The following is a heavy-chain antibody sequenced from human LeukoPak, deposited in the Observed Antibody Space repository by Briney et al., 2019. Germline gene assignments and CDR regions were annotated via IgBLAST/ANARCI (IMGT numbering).Heavy chain of an antibody. CDR1: GYTFSSYS. CDR3: ARDGSSVSSSSFFDY. CDR2: ITSSGRYI. D-gene: IGHD6-6*01. J-gene: IGHJ4*02. Sequence: GGSLRVSCAASGYTFSSYSMNWVRQAPGKGLEWVSSITSSGRYIYYADSVKGRFTISRDNPENSLYLQMNSLRAEDTAVYYCARDGSSVSSSSFFDYWGQGTLVTVSS. V-gene: IGHV3-21*01.